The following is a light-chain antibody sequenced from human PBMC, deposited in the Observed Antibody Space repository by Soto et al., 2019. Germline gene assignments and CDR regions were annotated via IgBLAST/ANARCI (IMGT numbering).Light chain of an antibody. V-gene: IGKV3-11*01. J-gene: IGKJ4*01. CDR1: QSVSSY. Sequence: EIVLTQSPATLSLSPGERATLSCRASQSVSSYLAWYQQKPGQAPRLLIYDASNRATGIPARFSGSGSGTDFTITISSQEPEDFAVYYCQQRSNWPRLTFGGGTKVEIK. CDR3: QQRSNWPRLT. CDR2: DAS.